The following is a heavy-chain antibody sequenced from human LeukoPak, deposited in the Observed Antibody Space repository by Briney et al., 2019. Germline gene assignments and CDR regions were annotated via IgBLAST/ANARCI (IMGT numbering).Heavy chain of an antibody. J-gene: IGHJ4*02. CDR1: GFTFSSYD. Sequence: GGSLRLSCAASGFTFSSYDLHWVRQAPGKGLEWVAVVWYDGTKKYYADSVKGRFTISRDNSKNTLYLQMNSLRAEDTAVYYCARDPRYSSTWYYFDYWGQGTLVTVSS. V-gene: IGHV3-33*01. CDR2: VWYDGTKK. CDR3: ARDPRYSSTWYYFDY. D-gene: IGHD6-13*01.